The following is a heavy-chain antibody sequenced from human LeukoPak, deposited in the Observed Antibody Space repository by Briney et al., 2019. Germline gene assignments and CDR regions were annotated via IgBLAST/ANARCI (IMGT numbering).Heavy chain of an antibody. CDR2: INGRGDST. Sequence: PGGSLRLSCAASGFTFSSYAMSWVRQAPGRGLEWVSGINGRGDSTFYADSVKGRFTISRDNSKNTVYLQLNSLRAEDTAVYYCVPVPGHSINWGQGTLVTVSS. V-gene: IGHV3-23*01. CDR3: VPVPGHSIN. D-gene: IGHD3-3*02. CDR1: GFTFSSYA. J-gene: IGHJ4*02.